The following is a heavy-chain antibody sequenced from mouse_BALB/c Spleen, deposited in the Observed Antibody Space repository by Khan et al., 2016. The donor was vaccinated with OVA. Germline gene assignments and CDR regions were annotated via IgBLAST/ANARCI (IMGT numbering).Heavy chain of an antibody. CDR3: AREESLYYFVY. J-gene: IGHJ2*01. D-gene: IGHD6-2*01. CDR1: GYILTNYW. CDR2: IYPGTDNT. Sequence: VQLQESGAELVRPGASVKLSCRTSGYILTNYWIHWVKQRSGQGLEWIARIYPGTDNTYYNEKLKDKATLTADRSSSTAYMQLSSLKSEDSAVYFWAREESLYYFVYWGQGTTLTVSS. V-gene: IGHV1-76*01.